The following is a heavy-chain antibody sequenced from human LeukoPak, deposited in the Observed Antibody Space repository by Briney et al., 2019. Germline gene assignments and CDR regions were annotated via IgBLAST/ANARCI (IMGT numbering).Heavy chain of an antibody. D-gene: IGHD2-15*01. V-gene: IGHV1-69*01. CDR2: IIPIFGTA. J-gene: IGHJ4*02. CDR1: GGTFSSYA. CDR3: ARARELGYCSGGSCYSRYYFDY. Sequence: PVKVSCKASGGTFSSYAISWVRQAPGQGLEWMGGIIPIFGTANYAQKFQGRVTITADESTSTAYMELSSLRSEDTAVYYCARARELGYCSGGSCYSRYYFDYWGQGTLVTVSS.